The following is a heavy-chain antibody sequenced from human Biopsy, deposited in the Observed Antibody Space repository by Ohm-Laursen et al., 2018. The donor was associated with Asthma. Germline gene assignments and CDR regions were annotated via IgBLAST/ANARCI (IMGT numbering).Heavy chain of an antibody. J-gene: IGHJ6*02. CDR3: ARAADYSHYYGIDV. Sequence: ASVKVSCKTSGYTFNSAGITWVRQAPGQGLEWMGWISVYNGNTKVAQKLQDRVTMITDTSTSTAYMELRSLRSDDTAVYFCARAADYSHYYGIDVWGQGTTATVS. CDR2: ISVYNGNT. CDR1: GYTFNSAG. D-gene: IGHD3-10*01. V-gene: IGHV1-18*01.